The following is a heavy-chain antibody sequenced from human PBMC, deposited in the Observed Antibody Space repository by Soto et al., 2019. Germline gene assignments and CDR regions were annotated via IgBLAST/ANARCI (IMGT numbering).Heavy chain of an antibody. J-gene: IGHJ4*02. CDR3: AGFGVGFDY. Sequence: QVQLQESGPGLVKPSETLSLTCTVSVGSISSYYWSWIRQPPGKGLGWIGYIYYSGSTNYNPSLKSRVTISVDTSKNQVSLKLSSVTAADTAVYYCAGFGVGFDYWGQGTLVTVSS. CDR2: IYYSGST. V-gene: IGHV4-59*01. CDR1: VGSISSYY. D-gene: IGHD3-3*01.